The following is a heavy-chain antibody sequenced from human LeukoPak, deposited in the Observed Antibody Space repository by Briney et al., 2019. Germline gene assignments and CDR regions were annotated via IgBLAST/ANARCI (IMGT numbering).Heavy chain of an antibody. J-gene: IGHJ5*02. D-gene: IGHD3-3*01. V-gene: IGHV4-59*08. CDR1: GGSISSYY. CDR2: VYYSGIT. Sequence: SGTLSLTCTVSGGSISSYYWSWIRQSPGKGLEWIGYVYYSGITNYNPSLKSRVTISVGTSKNHFSLKLTSVTAADTAVYYCARLLGWSGPINWFDPWGRGTLVTVSS. CDR3: ARLLGWSGPINWFDP.